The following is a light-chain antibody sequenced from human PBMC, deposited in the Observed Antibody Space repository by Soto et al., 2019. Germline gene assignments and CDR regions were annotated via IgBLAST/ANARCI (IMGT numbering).Light chain of an antibody. CDR1: QSVSSN. J-gene: IGKJ1*01. CDR3: LQDYNYPQT. CDR2: GAS. V-gene: IGKV3-15*01. Sequence: EIVLTQSPDTLSLSLGERGTITYRASQSVSSNLAWYQQKPGQAPRLLIYGASTRATGIPARFSGSGSGTDFTLTICSLQPEDFATYYCLQDYNYPQTFGQGTKVDIK.